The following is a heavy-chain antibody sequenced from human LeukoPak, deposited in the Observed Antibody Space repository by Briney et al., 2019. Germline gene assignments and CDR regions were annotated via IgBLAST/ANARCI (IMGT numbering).Heavy chain of an antibody. CDR3: ARQIGYCSGGSCYFDN. Sequence: GRSLRLSCTASGFTFSNYAMSWVSQAPGTGLQWDSAISGSGGDTYHADSVKGRFTISRDKSKNTVVLQMNSLRVDDMGVYYCARQIGYCSGGSCYFDNWGQGTLVTVSS. CDR1: GFTFSNYA. CDR2: ISGSGGDT. J-gene: IGHJ4*02. D-gene: IGHD2-15*01. V-gene: IGHV3-23*01.